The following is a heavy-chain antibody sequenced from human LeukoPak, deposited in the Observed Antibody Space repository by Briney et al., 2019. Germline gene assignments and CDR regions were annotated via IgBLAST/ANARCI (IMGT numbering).Heavy chain of an antibody. V-gene: IGHV4-59*01. CDR1: GGSISSYY. J-gene: IGHJ3*02. D-gene: IGHD3-22*01. Sequence: SETLSLTCTVSGGSISSYYWSWIRQPPGKGLEWIGYIYYSGSTNHNPSLKSRVTISVDTSKNQFSLKLSSVTAADTAVYYCAGRDYYDSSGYHDAFDIWGQGTMVTVSS. CDR2: IYYSGST. CDR3: AGRDYYDSSGYHDAFDI.